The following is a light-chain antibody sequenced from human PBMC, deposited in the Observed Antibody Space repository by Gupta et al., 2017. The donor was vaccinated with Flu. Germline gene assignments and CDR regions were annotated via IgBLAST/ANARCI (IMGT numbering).Light chain of an antibody. CDR1: QSVSLSY. CDR3: QQYDSSPIT. CDR2: GAS. J-gene: IGKJ5*01. V-gene: IGKV3-20*01. Sequence: EIVLTQSPGTLSLSPGERATLSCRASQSVSLSYLAWYQQKPGQAPRLLIFGASSRVTGVPDSFSGSGSGTDFTLTISRLESEDFAMYYCQQYDSSPITFGQGTRLEIK.